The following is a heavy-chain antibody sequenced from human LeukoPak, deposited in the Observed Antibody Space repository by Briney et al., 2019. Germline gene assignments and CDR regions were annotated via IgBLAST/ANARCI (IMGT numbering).Heavy chain of an antibody. Sequence: SQTLSLTCTVSGGSISSGGYYWSWIRQPPGKGLEWIGYIYHSGSTYYNPSLKSRVTISVDRSKNQFSLKLSSVTAADTAVYYCARGGYGDYAHWFDPWGQGTLVTVSS. CDR1: GGSISSGGYY. J-gene: IGHJ5*02. D-gene: IGHD4-17*01. CDR3: ARGGYGDYAHWFDP. V-gene: IGHV4-30-2*01. CDR2: IYHSGST.